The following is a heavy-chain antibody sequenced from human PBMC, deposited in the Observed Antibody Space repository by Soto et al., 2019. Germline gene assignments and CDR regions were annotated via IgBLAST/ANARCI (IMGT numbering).Heavy chain of an antibody. CDR1: GFSLSTSGMC. V-gene: IGHV2-70*11. D-gene: IGHD6-13*01. CDR2: IDWDDDK. Sequence: SGPTLVNPTQTLTLTCTFSGFSLSTSGMCVSWIRQPPGKALEWLARIDWDDDKYYSTSLKTRLTISKNTSKNQVVLTMTNINPVDTATYYCARQQPYYGMDVWGQGTTVTVSS. CDR3: ARQQPYYGMDV. J-gene: IGHJ6*02.